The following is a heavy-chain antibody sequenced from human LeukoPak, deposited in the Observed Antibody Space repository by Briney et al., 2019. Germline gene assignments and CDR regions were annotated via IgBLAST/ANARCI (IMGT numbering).Heavy chain of an antibody. Sequence: SGPTLVKPTQTLTLTCTFSGFSLSTSGVGVGWIRQPPGKALEWLALIYWDDDKRYSPSLKSRLTTTKDTSKNQVVLTMTNMDPVDTATYYCAHRRDYDILTGLYTSRVAGTGFDYWGQGTLVTVSS. D-gene: IGHD3-9*01. CDR1: GFSLSTSGVG. J-gene: IGHJ4*02. CDR3: AHRRDYDILTGLYTSRVAGTGFDY. V-gene: IGHV2-5*02. CDR2: IYWDDDK.